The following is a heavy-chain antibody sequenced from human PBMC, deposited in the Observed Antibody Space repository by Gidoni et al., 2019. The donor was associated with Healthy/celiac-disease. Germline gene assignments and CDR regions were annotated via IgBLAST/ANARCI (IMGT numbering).Heavy chain of an antibody. V-gene: IGHV3-21*01. Sequence: EVQLVESGGGLVKPGGSLRLSCAASGFTSLSYSMNWVRQAPGKGLEWVSSMSSSSSYIYYADSVKGRFTISRDNAKNSLYLQMNSLRAEDTAVYYCARGFTNYYDSSGYYTDAFDIWGQGTMVTVSS. J-gene: IGHJ3*02. CDR2: MSSSSSYI. D-gene: IGHD3-22*01. CDR3: ARGFTNYYDSSGYYTDAFDI. CDR1: GFTSLSYS.